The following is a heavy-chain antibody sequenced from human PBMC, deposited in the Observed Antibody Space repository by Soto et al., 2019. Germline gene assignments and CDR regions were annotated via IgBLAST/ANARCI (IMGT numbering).Heavy chain of an antibody. CDR2: IYYSGST. D-gene: IGHD6-13*01. V-gene: IGHV4-39*07. J-gene: IGHJ3*02. CDR3: AKGDSTTHGDSFDI. Sequence: PSETLSLTCTVSGGSITTSNYYWGWIRQPPGKGLEWIGTIYYSGSTYYNPSLKSRVTISVDTSKNQFSLKLSSVTAADTAVYYCAKGDSTTHGDSFDIWGQGTMVTVS. CDR1: GGSITTSNYY.